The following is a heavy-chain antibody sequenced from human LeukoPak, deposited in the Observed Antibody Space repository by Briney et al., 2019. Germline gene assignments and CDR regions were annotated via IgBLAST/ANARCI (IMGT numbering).Heavy chain of an antibody. CDR1: GGSISSYY. J-gene: IGHJ5*02. Sequence: SETLSLTCTVSGGSISSYYWSWIRQPPGKGLEWIGYIYYSGSTNYNPSLKSRVTISVDTSKNQFSLKLSSVTAADTAVYYCVRHGRFGELLSNWFDPWGQGTLVTVSS. CDR3: VRHGRFGELLSNWFDP. V-gene: IGHV4-59*08. D-gene: IGHD3-10*01. CDR2: IYYSGST.